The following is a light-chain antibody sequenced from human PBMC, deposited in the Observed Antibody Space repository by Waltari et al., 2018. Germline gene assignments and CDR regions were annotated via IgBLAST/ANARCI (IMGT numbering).Light chain of an antibody. V-gene: IGLV2-23*01. J-gene: IGLJ2*01. CDR3: FSYADGRSLV. CDR1: STHLGSSTL. CDR2: AGT. Sequence: QSALTQPASVSGSPGQSIPISCPGSSTHLGSSTLFPWYQHHPDKAPKLPIYAGTERPSGISHRFSGSKSGTTASLTISTLQAEDEADYYCFSYADGRSLVFGGGTKLTVL.